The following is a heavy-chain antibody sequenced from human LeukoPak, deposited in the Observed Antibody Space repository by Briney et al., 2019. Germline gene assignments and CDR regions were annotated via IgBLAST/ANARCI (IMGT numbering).Heavy chain of an antibody. CDR3: ARGGGLDV. J-gene: IGHJ6*02. Sequence: GGSLRLSCTASGFTFRNYEMSWVRQAPGKGLEWVASINHNGNVNYYVDSVKGRFTISRDNAKNSLYLQMSNLRAEDTAVYFCARGGGLDVWGQGATVTVSS. CDR1: GFTFRNYE. V-gene: IGHV3-7*03. D-gene: IGHD3-16*01. CDR2: INHNGNVN.